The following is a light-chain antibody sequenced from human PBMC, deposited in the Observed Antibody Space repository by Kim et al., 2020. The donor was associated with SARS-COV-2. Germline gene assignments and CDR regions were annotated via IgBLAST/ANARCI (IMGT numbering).Light chain of an antibody. J-gene: IGLJ1*01. V-gene: IGLV3-19*01. CDR1: SLRSYF. CDR3: MSRDTDGPHNYV. CDR2: GKA. Sequence: LGHTVRIACHGDSLRSYFARWYQQKPGQAPQLVIYGKANRPSGIPDRFSGSSSGRTASLTITGTQAEDEADYYCMSRDTDGPHNYVFGTGTKVTVL.